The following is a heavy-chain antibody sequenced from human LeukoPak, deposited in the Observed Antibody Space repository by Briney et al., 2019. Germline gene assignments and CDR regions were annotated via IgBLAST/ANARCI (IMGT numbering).Heavy chain of an antibody. CDR2: ISAYNGNT. Sequence: GASVKVSCKASGYTFTSYGISWVRQAPGQGLEWMGWISAYNGNTNYAQKLQGRVTMTTDTSTSTAYMELRSLRSDDTAVYYCARVPITMIVPYYFDYWGQGTLVTVSS. D-gene: IGHD3-22*01. J-gene: IGHJ4*02. CDR1: GYTFTSYG. V-gene: IGHV1-18*01. CDR3: ARVPITMIVPYYFDY.